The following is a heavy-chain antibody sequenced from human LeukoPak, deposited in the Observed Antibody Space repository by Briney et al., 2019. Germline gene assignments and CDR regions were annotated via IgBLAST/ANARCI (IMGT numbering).Heavy chain of an antibody. J-gene: IGHJ6*02. CDR3: AGVVYGGKYYYGMDV. Sequence: GGSLRLSCAASGFTFSSYSMNWVRQAPGKGLEWVSYISSSSSTIYYADSVKGRFTISRDNAKNSLYLQMNSLRAEDTAVYYCAGVVYGGKYYYGMDVWGQGTTVTVSS. V-gene: IGHV3-48*01. CDR1: GFTFSSYS. D-gene: IGHD4-23*01. CDR2: ISSSSSTI.